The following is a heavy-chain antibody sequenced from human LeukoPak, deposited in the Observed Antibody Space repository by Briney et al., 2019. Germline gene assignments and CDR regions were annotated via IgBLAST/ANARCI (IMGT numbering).Heavy chain of an antibody. CDR2: ISGSGGST. V-gene: IGHV3-23*01. Sequence: PGRTLRLSCAASGFTFSSYAMSWVRQAPGKGLEWVSAISGSGGSTYYADSVKGRFTISRDNSKNTLYLQMNSLRAEDTAVYYCAKDLGPHIVVVTAKFDYWGQGTLVTVSS. D-gene: IGHD2-21*02. CDR1: GFTFSSYA. CDR3: AKDLGPHIVVVTAKFDY. J-gene: IGHJ4*02.